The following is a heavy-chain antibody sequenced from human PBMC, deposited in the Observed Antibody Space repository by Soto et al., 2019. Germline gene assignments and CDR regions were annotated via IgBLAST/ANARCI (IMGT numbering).Heavy chain of an antibody. CDR3: AKGWKSYYDSSGFSY. CDR1: GFTFSSYA. D-gene: IGHD3-22*01. J-gene: IGHJ4*02. Sequence: GGSLRLSCAASGFTFSSYAMSWVRQAPGKGLEWVSAISGSGGSTYYADSVKGRFTISRDNSKNTLYLQMNSLRAEDTAVYYCAKGWKSYYDSSGFSYWGQGTLVTVSS. V-gene: IGHV3-23*01. CDR2: ISGSGGST.